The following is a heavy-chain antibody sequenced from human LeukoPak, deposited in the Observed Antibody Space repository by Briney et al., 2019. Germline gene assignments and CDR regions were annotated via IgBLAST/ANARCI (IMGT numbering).Heavy chain of an antibody. Sequence: PSETLSLTCTVSGGSVSGVNYFWTWIRQPPGRGLEWIGYMYYSGSTYYNPSLKSRVIISVNPSKNQFTLKLTSVSAADTAMYYCARATDAIFDWFDSWGQGTLVTVSS. CDR3: ARATDAIFDWFDS. CDR2: MYYSGST. D-gene: IGHD2-21*02. V-gene: IGHV4-30-4*01. J-gene: IGHJ5*01. CDR1: GGSVSGVNYF.